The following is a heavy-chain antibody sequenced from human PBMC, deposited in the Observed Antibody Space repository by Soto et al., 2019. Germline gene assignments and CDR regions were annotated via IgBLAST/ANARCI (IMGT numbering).Heavy chain of an antibody. Sequence: PSDTLSLTCTLSGISVSSGSYYSSWIRQPPGKGLEWIGYIYYSGSTYYNPSLKSRVTISVDRSKNQFSLKLSSVTAADTAVYYCARAPTVGGMDVWGQGTTVTVSS. D-gene: IGHD4-4*01. J-gene: IGHJ6*02. CDR1: GISVSSGSYY. CDR3: ARAPTVGGMDV. CDR2: IYYSGST. V-gene: IGHV4-61*01.